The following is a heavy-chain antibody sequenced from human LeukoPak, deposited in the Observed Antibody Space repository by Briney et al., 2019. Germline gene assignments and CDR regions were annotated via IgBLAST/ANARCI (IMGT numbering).Heavy chain of an antibody. CDR1: GGSFSSSSYY. CDR2: IYYSGST. J-gene: IGHJ5*02. D-gene: IGHD6-6*01. Sequence: PSETLSLTCTVSGGSFSSSSYYWGWIRQPPGKGLEWIGSIYYSGSTYYNPSLKSRVTISVDTSKNQFSLKLSSVTAADTAVYYCARHDWTMGSSSSDWFDPWGQGTLVTVSS. CDR3: ARHDWTMGSSSSDWFDP. V-gene: IGHV4-39*01.